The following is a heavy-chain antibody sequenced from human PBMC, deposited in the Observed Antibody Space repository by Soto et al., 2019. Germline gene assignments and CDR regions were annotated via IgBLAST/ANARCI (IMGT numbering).Heavy chain of an antibody. CDR2: ISYDGSNK. J-gene: IGHJ4*02. CDR3: AKGYDILTEVDY. V-gene: IGHV3-30*18. D-gene: IGHD3-9*01. Sequence: QVQLVESGGGVVQPGRSLRLSCAASGFTFSSYGMHWVRQAPGKGLEWVAVISYDGSNKYYADSVKGRFTISRDNSKNTLYLQMNSLRAEDTAVYYCAKGYDILTEVDYWGQGTLVTVSS. CDR1: GFTFSSYG.